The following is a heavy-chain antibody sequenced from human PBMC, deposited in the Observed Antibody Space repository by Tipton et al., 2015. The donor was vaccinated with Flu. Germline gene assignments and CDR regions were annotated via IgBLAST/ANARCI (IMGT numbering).Heavy chain of an antibody. V-gene: IGHV4-39*07. J-gene: IGHJ4*02. CDR2: IYYSGST. Sequence: TLSLTCTVSGGSISSSSYYWGWIRQPPGKGLEWIGSIYYSGSTYYNPSLKSRVTISVNTSKNQFSLKLSSVTAADTAVYYCARAPQGEWFGELLGYFGYWGQGTLVTVSS. CDR3: ARAPQGEWFGELLGYFGY. CDR1: GGSISSSSYY. D-gene: IGHD3-10*01.